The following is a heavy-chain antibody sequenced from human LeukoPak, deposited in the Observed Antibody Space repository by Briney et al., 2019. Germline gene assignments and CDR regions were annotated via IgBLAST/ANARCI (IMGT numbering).Heavy chain of an antibody. Sequence: LPGGSLRLSCAASGFTFSSYGMHWVRQAPGKGLEWVAVISYDGSNKYYADSVKGRFTISRDNSKNTLYLQMNSLRAEDTAVYYCAKGVRAILTGYPRGYYGMDVWSQGTTVTVSS. CDR3: AKGVRAILTGYPRGYYGMDV. CDR2: ISYDGSNK. CDR1: GFTFSSYG. J-gene: IGHJ6*02. D-gene: IGHD3-9*01. V-gene: IGHV3-30*18.